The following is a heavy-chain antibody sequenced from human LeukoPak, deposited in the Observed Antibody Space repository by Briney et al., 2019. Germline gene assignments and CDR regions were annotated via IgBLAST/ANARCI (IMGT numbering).Heavy chain of an antibody. Sequence: PGGSLRLSCAASGFTFSSCGMHWVRQAPGKGLEWVAVIWYDGSNKYYADSVKGRFTISRDNSKNTLYLQMNSLRAEDTAVYYCARDLYYYDSSGFDYWGQGTLVTVSS. CDR1: GFTFSSCG. V-gene: IGHV3-33*01. D-gene: IGHD3-22*01. CDR3: ARDLYYYDSSGFDY. J-gene: IGHJ4*02. CDR2: IWYDGSNK.